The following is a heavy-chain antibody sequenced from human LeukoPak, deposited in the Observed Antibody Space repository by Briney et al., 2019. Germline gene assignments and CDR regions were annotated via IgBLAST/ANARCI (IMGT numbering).Heavy chain of an antibody. CDR3: AGGGPTYYYDSSGFLGEYYFDY. Sequence: PGGSLRLSCAASGFNFRSYGMSWVRQAPGKGLEWVAVISYDGSNKYYADSVKGRFTISRDNSKNTLYLQMNSLRAEDTAVYYCAGGGPTYYYDSSGFLGEYYFDYWGQGTLVTVSS. V-gene: IGHV3-30*03. CDR2: ISYDGSNK. D-gene: IGHD3-22*01. J-gene: IGHJ4*02. CDR1: GFNFRSYG.